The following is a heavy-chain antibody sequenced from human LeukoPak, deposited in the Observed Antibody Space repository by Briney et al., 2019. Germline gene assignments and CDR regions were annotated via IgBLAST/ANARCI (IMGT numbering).Heavy chain of an antibody. Sequence: SVKVSCKASGGTFSSYAISWVRQAPGQGLEWMGGIIPIFGTANYAQKFQGRVTMTRNTSISTAYMELSSLRSEDTAVYYCARGSPSYYYDSSAYYVYWGQGTLVTVSS. J-gene: IGHJ4*02. D-gene: IGHD3-22*01. V-gene: IGHV1-69*05. CDR2: IIPIFGTA. CDR3: ARGSPSYYYDSSAYYVY. CDR1: GGTFSSYA.